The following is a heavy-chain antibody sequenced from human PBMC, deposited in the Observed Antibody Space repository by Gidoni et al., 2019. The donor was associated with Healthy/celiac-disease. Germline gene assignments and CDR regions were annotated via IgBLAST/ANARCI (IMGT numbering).Heavy chain of an antibody. D-gene: IGHD4-17*01. J-gene: IGHJ4*02. CDR3: ARNYGGVDY. CDR2: IYYSGST. Sequence: QVQLQESGPGLVKPSETLSLTCTVSGGSISSYYWSWIRQPPGKGLEWIGYIYYSGSTNYNPSLKSRVTISVDTSKNQFSLKLSSVTAADTAVYYCARNYGGVDYWGQGTLVTVSS. V-gene: IGHV4-59*01. CDR1: GGSISSYY.